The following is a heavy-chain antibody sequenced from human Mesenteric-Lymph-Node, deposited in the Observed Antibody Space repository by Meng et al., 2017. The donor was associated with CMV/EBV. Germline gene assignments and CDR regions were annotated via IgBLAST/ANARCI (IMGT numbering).Heavy chain of an antibody. CDR2: IYYSGTT. D-gene: IGHD3-16*02. CDR1: GGSITTSSYY. V-gene: IGHV4-39*01. J-gene: IGHJ4*02. Sequence: GSLRLSCTVSGGSITTSSYYWGWFRQPPGKGLEWIGTIYYSGTTYYNPSLKSRVTISTDTSKNQFSLRLTSVTAADTAVYFCARVGGVIPPDNWGQGTLVTVSS. CDR3: ARVGGVIPPDN.